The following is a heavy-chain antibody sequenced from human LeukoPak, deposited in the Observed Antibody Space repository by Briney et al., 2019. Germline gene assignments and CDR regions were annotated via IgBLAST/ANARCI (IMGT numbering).Heavy chain of an antibody. D-gene: IGHD3-10*01. CDR2: ISSSSSTI. J-gene: IGHJ4*02. CDR1: GFTFSSYS. V-gene: IGHV3-48*01. Sequence: GGSLRLSCAASGFTFSSYSMNWVRQAPGKGLEWVSYISSSSSTIYYADSVKGRFTISRDNAKNSLYLQMNSLRAEDTAVYYCARNYYYGSGSYYFGYWGQGTLVTVSS. CDR3: ARNYYYGSGSYYFGY.